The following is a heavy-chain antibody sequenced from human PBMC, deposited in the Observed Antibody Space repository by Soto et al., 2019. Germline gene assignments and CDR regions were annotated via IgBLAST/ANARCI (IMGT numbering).Heavy chain of an antibody. V-gene: IGHV4-59*01. CDR3: ARDRKTTGHGDWFDP. D-gene: IGHD4-4*01. Sequence: PSETLSLTCTVSGGSISSYYWSWIRQPPGKGLGWIGYIYYSGSTNYNPSLKSRVTISVDTSKNQFSLKLSSVTAADTAVYYCARDRKTTGHGDWFDPWGQGTLVTVSS. CDR2: IYYSGST. J-gene: IGHJ5*02. CDR1: GGSISSYY.